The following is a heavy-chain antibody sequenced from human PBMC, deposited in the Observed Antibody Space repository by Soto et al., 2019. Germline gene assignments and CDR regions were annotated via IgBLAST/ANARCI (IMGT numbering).Heavy chain of an antibody. D-gene: IGHD6-13*01. CDR2: ISPGGTTT. Sequence: QVQLVESGGGLVEPGGSLRLYCATSGFTFSDYYMSWIRHATGKGLEWVTSISPGGTTTHYADSVKGRFTISRDNAKNAQYLHMNSLRAEDTNVYTCERAGQRRAAAYEYCGKGTIVPL. CDR3: ERAGQRRAAAYEY. J-gene: IGHJ4*02. V-gene: IGHV3-11*01. CDR1: GFTFSDYY.